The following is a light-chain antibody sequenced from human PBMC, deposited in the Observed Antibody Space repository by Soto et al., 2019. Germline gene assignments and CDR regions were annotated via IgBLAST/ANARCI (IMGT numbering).Light chain of an antibody. CDR2: DDD. CDR3: QVWDTTSDHVV. V-gene: IGLV3-21*02. CDR1: NIGGKT. Sequence: SYELTQPPSVSAAPGQTARITCGGNNIGGKTVYWYQQKPGQAPVVIVYDDDVRPSGIPERFSGSNSGNTATLSISRVEAGDEADYYCQVWDTTSDHVVFGGGTQLTVL. J-gene: IGLJ2*01.